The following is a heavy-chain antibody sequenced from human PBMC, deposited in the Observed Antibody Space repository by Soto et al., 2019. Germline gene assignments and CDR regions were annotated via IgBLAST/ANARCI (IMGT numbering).Heavy chain of an antibody. Sequence: GESLKISCKGSGYSFTSYWIGWVRQMPGKGLEWMGIIYPGDSDTRYSPYFQGQDTISADKSISTAYLQWSSLKASYTAMYYCARTSAAGKYYYGMDVWGQGTTVTVSS. J-gene: IGHJ6*02. V-gene: IGHV5-51*01. CDR1: GYSFTSYW. CDR3: ARTSAAGKYYYGMDV. D-gene: IGHD6-13*01. CDR2: IYPGDSDT.